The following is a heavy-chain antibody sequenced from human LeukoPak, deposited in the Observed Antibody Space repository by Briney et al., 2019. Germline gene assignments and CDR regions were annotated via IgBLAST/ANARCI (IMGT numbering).Heavy chain of an antibody. CDR3: ARRAYYDSGGYPPTSGYFDL. CDR1: GGSIFSYY. Sequence: SSETLSLTCTVSGGSIFSYYWNWIRQPPGKGLEWIGYIYSNGITNYSPSLRSRGSISIATSKNQFSLRLTSVTAADTAIYYCARRAYYDSGGYPPTSGYFDLWGRGTLVTVSS. V-gene: IGHV4-4*08. D-gene: IGHD3-16*01. J-gene: IGHJ2*01. CDR2: IYSNGIT.